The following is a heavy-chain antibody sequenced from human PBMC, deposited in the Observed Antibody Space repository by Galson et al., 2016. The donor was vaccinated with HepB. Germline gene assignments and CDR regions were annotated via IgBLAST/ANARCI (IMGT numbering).Heavy chain of an antibody. V-gene: IGHV3-48*02. CDR3: ARGNKWEQWLLFDY. Sequence: SLRLSCAASGFTSSSDSMNWVRQTPGRGLEWISYISTSGDSIHYADSVKGRFTISRDNAKKSLYLQMKNLRDEDTAVYYCARGNKWEQWLLFDYWGQGTLVTVSS. CDR2: ISTSGDSI. D-gene: IGHD6-19*01. CDR1: GFTSSSDS. J-gene: IGHJ4*02.